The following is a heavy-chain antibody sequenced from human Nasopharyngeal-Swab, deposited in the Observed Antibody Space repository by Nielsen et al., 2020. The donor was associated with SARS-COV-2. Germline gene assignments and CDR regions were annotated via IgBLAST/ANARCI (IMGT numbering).Heavy chain of an antibody. D-gene: IGHD3-22*01. CDR1: GFSLCTSGVG. CDR2: IYWDDDK. CDR3: AHSAAYYYDSSGYYPEGFDY. J-gene: IGHJ4*02. V-gene: IGHV2-5*02. Sequence: SGPTLVKPTQTLTLTCTFSGFSLCTSGVGVGWIRQPPGKALEWLALIYWDDDKRYSPSLKSRLTITKDTSKNQVVLTMTNMDPVDTATYYCAHSAAYYYDSSGYYPEGFDYWGQGTLVTVSS.